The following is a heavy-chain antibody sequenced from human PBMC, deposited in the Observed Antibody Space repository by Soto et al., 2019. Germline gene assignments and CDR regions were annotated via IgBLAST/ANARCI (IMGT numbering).Heavy chain of an antibody. J-gene: IGHJ6*02. V-gene: IGHV4-30-4*01. CDR2: IYYSGST. Sequence: SETLSLTCTVSGGSISSGDYYWSWIRQPPGKGLEWIGYIYYSGSTCYNPSLKSRVTISVDTSKNQFSLKLSSVTAADTAVYYCARDREMATIPYYYYYYGMDVWGQGTTVTVSS. CDR3: ARDREMATIPYYYYYYGMDV. CDR1: GGSISSGDYY. D-gene: IGHD5-12*01.